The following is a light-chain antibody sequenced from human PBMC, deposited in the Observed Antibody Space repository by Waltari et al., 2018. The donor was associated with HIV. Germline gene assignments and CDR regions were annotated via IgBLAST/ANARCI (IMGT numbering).Light chain of an antibody. Sequence: NFMLTQHHSVSESPGKTVTISCTRSSGSFASNYVPWYQQRPGSSPTTVIYQDNQRPSGVPDRFSGSIDSSSNSASLTISGLKTEDEADYYCQSYDSNNHVLFGGGTKLTVL. V-gene: IGLV6-57*01. CDR1: SGSFASNY. J-gene: IGLJ2*01. CDR2: QDN. CDR3: QSYDSNNHVL.